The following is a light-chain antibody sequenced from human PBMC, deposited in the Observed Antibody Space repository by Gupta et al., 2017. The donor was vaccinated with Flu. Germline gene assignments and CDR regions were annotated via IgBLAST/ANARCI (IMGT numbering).Light chain of an antibody. CDR2: ETS. CDR1: QGIDSH. CDR3: QQVKSYPLT. V-gene: IGKV1-9*01. J-gene: IGKJ4*01. Sequence: IQLTQSPYFLSASVGDRVIITCRASQGIDSHLVWYQKKPGKAPKLLIYETSTLQSGVPSRFSGSGSGTEFTLTITSLQPEDFATYYCQQVKSYPLTFGGGTKVEIK.